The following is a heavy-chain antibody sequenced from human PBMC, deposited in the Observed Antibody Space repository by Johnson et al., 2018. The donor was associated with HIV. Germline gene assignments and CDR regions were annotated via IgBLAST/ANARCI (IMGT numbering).Heavy chain of an antibody. CDR3: ARVRERWELLLSDGSDI. CDR1: GFTFDDYG. D-gene: IGHD1-26*01. CDR2: ISGSGGST. V-gene: IGHV3-23*04. Sequence: MQLVESGGGVVRPGGSLRLSCAASGFTFDDYGMSWVRQAPGKGLEWVSAISGSGGSTYYADSVKGRFTISRDNSKNTLYLQMNSLRAEDTAVYYCARVRERWELLLSDGSDIWGQGTMVTLSS. J-gene: IGHJ3*02.